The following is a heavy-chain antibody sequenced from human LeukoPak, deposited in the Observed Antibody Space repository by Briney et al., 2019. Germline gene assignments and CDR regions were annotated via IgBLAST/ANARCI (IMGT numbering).Heavy chain of an antibody. CDR1: GYTFTSHD. J-gene: IGHJ4*02. CDR2: INPNSGGT. D-gene: IGHD5-24*01. CDR3: ARDHGYKGTDY. V-gene: IGHV1-2*02. Sequence: ASVKVSCKASGYTFTSHDINWVRQATGQGLEWMGWINPNSGGTNYAQKFQGRVTMTRDTSISTAYMELSRLRSDDTAVYYCARDHGYKGTDYWGQGTLVTVSS.